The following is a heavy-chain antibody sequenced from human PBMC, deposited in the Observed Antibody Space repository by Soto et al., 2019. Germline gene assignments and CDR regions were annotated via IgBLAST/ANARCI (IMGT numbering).Heavy chain of an antibody. D-gene: IGHD7-27*01. CDR2: ISSSSSVI. V-gene: IGHV3-48*01. J-gene: IGHJ6*03. CDR3: ARDLSWGSNWYYYMDV. Sequence: GESLRLSCATSGFILSVGATNWVRQAPGKGLEWVSYISSSSSVIDYADSVKGRFTVSRDNARNSLYLQMNSLRAEDTAVYYCARDLSWGSNWYYYMDVWGKGT. CDR1: GFILSVGA.